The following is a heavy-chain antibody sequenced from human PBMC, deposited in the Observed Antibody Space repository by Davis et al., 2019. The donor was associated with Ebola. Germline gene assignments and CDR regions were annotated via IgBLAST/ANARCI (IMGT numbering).Heavy chain of an antibody. J-gene: IGHJ4*02. CDR3: ARDRLYCASGDGQVVRCLLSDY. Sequence: AASVKVSCKASGGTFSSYTISWVRQAPGQGLEWMGRIIPILGIANYAQKFQGRVTITADKSTSTAYMELSSLRSEDTAVYYCARDRLYCASGDGQVVRCLLSDYWGQGTLVTVSS. CDR1: GGTFSSYT. V-gene: IGHV1-69*04. D-gene: IGHD6-6*01. CDR2: IIPILGIA.